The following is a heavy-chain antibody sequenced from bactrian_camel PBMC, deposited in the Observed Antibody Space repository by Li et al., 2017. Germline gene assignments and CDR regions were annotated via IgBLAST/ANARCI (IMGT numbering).Heavy chain of an antibody. Sequence: HVQLVESGGGSVQAGGSLRLACKTSARMFTSYCMGWFRQAPGKEREQVASIDSDGPTFYEDSVKGRFTISRDSARSTLYLQMNSLKPEDTAMYYCAAGVLPPGIDAQRRASDFGYWGRGTQVTVS. CDR3: AAGVLPPGIDAQRRASDFGY. J-gene: IGHJ6*01. V-gene: IGHV3S57*01. CDR1: ARMFTSYC. CDR2: IDSDGPT. D-gene: IGHD3*01.